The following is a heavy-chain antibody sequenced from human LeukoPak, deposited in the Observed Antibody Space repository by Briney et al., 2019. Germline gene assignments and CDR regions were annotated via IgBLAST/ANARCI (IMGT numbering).Heavy chain of an antibody. D-gene: IGHD5-18*01. CDR3: ARDSYGIQFDY. Sequence: GGSLRLSCAASGFTVSSSFMSWVRQAPGKGLEWVSVIYSGGSTYYADSVKGRFTISRDNSKNTVYLQMNSLRAEDTAVYYCARDSYGIQFDYWGQGTLVTVSS. V-gene: IGHV3-53*01. CDR2: IYSGGST. CDR1: GFTVSSSF. J-gene: IGHJ4*02.